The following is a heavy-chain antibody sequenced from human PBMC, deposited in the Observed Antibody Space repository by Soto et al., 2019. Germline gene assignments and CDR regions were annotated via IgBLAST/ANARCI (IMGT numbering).Heavy chain of an antibody. CDR1: GFTFSDYY. CDR3: ARDGGVAATLRIYDYYYGMDV. CDR2: ISSSSSYT. J-gene: IGHJ6*02. V-gene: IGHV3-11*06. Sequence: GGSLRLSCAASGFTFSDYYMSWIRQAPGKGLEWVSYISSSSSYTYYADSVRGRFTISRDNAKNSLYLQMNSLRAEDTAVYYCARDGGVAATLRIYDYYYGMDVWGQGTTVTVSS. D-gene: IGHD2-15*01.